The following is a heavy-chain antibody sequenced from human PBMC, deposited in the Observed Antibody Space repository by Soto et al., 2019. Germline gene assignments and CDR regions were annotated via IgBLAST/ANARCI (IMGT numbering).Heavy chain of an antibody. J-gene: IGHJ4*02. CDR1: SGSISSSYW. CDR3: ARRGLGAAATAY. V-gene: IGHV4-4*02. CDR2: INHSGNT. Sequence: SETLSLTCAVSSGSISSSYWWSWVRQPPGKGLEWIGEINHSGNTNYNPSLKSRVTISVDKSKSQFSLNLSSVTAADTAVYYCARRGLGAAATAYWGQGTLVTVSS. D-gene: IGHD2-15*01.